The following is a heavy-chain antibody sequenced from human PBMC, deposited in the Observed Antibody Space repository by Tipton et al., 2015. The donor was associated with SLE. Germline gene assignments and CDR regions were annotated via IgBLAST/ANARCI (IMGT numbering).Heavy chain of an antibody. J-gene: IGHJ5*01. CDR2: IYASGST. V-gene: IGHV4-4*08. Sequence: TLSLTCTVSDGSISSQYWSWIRQAPGKGLEWIGYIYASGSTSYNPSLKSRVSISEDTSRNQFSLNLSSVTAADTAVYYCARGDDILTDNWFNSWGQGTLVTVSS. CDR1: DGSISSQY. CDR3: ARGDDILTDNWFNS. D-gene: IGHD3-9*01.